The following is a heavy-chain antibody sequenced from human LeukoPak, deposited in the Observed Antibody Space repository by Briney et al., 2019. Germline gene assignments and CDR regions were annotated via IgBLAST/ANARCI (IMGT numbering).Heavy chain of an antibody. CDR3: ARSPYDSGGFATYYFDS. CDR2: MNPNSGNT. CDR1: GYTFTSYG. Sequence: VASVKVSCKASGYTFTSYGISWVRQAPGQGLEWMGWMNPNSGNTGYAQKFQGRVTITRNTSISTAYMELSSLRSEDTAVYYCARSPYDSGGFATYYFDSWGQGTLVTVSS. J-gene: IGHJ4*02. D-gene: IGHD3-22*01. V-gene: IGHV1-8*03.